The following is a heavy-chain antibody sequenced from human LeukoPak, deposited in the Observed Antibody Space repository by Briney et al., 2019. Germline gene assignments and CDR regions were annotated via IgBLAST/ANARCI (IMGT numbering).Heavy chain of an antibody. CDR2: ISSSGGNT. CDR3: ARGQLALDY. Sequence: ELVSAISSSGGNTHYADSVKGRFTISRDNAKNSLYLQMNSLRAEDTAVYYCARGQLALDYWGQGTLVTVSS. V-gene: IGHV3-21*01. J-gene: IGHJ4*02. D-gene: IGHD6-13*01.